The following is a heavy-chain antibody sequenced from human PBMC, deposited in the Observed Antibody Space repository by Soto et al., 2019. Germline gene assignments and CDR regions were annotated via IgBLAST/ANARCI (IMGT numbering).Heavy chain of an antibody. CDR2: ISSTTSYV. CDR1: GFTFSRYG. CDR3: ARDPSEGRVGNWFES. D-gene: IGHD2-2*01. Sequence: LRLSCAASGFTFSRYGMNWLRQAPWKGLEWVASISSTTSYVYYADSVKGRFSTSRDNAKNILYLEMYALRTEDTAVYYCARDPSEGRVGNWFESWGQGTLVTVYS. J-gene: IGHJ5*01. V-gene: IGHV3-21*06.